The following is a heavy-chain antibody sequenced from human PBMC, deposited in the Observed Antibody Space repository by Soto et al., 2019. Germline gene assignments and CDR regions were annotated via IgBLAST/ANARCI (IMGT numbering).Heavy chain of an antibody. CDR3: ARTLYGDNVDY. V-gene: IGHV1-8*01. CDR1: GYTFTSYD. Sequence: GASSEGLCKASGYTFTSYDINWVRQATGQGLEWRGWMNPNSGNTGYAQKFKGRVTMTRNTSISTAYMELSSLRSEDTAVYYCARTLYGDNVDYWGQGTLVTVSS. J-gene: IGHJ4*02. CDR2: MNPNSGNT. D-gene: IGHD4-17*01.